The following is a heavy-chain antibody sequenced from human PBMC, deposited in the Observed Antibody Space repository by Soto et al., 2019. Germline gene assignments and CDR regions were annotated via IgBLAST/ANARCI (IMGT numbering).Heavy chain of an antibody. D-gene: IGHD3-10*01. J-gene: IGHJ4*02. CDR1: GGSISRDGYY. Sequence: QVQLQESGPGLVKPSQTLSLICTISGGSISRDGYYWSSIRHRPGKGLEWIGYIYNSGSTYYSSSLKSRLNISGDASKNQFSLTLISVTAADSAVYYCARAKGRSFVDYLGEGTLVTVSS. V-gene: IGHV4-31*03. CDR2: IYNSGST. CDR3: ARAKGRSFVDY.